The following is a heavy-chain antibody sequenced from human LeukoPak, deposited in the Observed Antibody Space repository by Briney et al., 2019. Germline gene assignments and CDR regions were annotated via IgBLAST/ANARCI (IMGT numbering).Heavy chain of an antibody. CDR3: ARGNKWLRQNFDY. Sequence: PGRSLRLSCAASGFTFSSYGMHWVRQAPGKGLEWVAVIWYDGSNKYYADSVKGRFTISRDNSKNTLYLPMNSLRAEDTAVYYCARGNKWLRQNFDYWGQGTLVTVSS. CDR1: GFTFSSYG. V-gene: IGHV3-33*01. D-gene: IGHD5-12*01. CDR2: IWYDGSNK. J-gene: IGHJ4*02.